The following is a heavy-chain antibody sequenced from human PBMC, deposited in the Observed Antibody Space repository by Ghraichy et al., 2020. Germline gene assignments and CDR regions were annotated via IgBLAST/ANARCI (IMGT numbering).Heavy chain of an antibody. J-gene: IGHJ4*02. CDR2: VTHSGYT. CDR3: ARGGPISVSMGTEPQGRSTHDDY. Sequence: SQTLSLTCTVYDGSFSTYYWDWIRQSPGKGLEWIGVVTHSGYTNYNPSLKSRSTISVDTSKNEFSLTLYSVTAADTAEYYCARGGPISVSMGTEPQGRSTHDDYWGQGTLVTVSS. CDR1: DGSFSTYY. V-gene: IGHV4-34*01. D-gene: IGHD2-21*02.